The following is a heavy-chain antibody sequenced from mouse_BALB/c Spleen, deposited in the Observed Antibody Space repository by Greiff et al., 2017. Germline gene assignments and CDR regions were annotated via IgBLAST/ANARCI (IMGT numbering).Heavy chain of an antibody. D-gene: IGHD3-2*02. CDR2: IDPSDSYT. J-gene: IGHJ4*01. V-gene: IGHV1-69*02. Sequence: QVQLKQPGAELVKPGASVKLSCKASGYTFTSYWMHWVKQRPGQGLEWIGEIDPSDSYTNYNQKFKGKATLTVDKSSSTAYMQLSSLTSEDSAVYYCARKAGAMDYWGQGTSVTVSS. CDR3: ARKAGAMDY. CDR1: GYTFTSYW.